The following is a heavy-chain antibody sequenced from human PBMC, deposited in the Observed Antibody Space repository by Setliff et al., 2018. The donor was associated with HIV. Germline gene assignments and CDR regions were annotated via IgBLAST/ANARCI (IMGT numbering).Heavy chain of an antibody. CDR1: GFTFSNYA. D-gene: IGHD2-2*01. J-gene: IGHJ4*02. Sequence: GESLRLSCAASGFTFSNYAMSWVRQAPGKGLEWVSGISGSAGTTYYADSVKGRFTISRDNSKNTLYLQMNSLRAEDTAVYYCARGEPSILIEPAAFFDYWGQGTLVTVSS. CDR2: ISGSAGTT. CDR3: ARGEPSILIEPAAFFDY. V-gene: IGHV3-23*01.